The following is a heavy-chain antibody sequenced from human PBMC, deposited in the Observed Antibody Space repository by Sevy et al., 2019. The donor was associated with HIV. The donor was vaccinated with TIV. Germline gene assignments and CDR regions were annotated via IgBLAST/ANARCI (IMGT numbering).Heavy chain of an antibody. CDR3: ARNRGNAFAI. V-gene: IGHV3-13*01. CDR1: GFTFSSYD. Sequence: GGSLRLSCAASGFTFSSYDMHWVRQATGKGLEWVSAIGTSGNTYYPGSVKGRFTISRENATNSLYLQMTSLRAGDTAVYSCARNRGNAFAISGQGTMVTVSS. CDR2: IGTSGNT. D-gene: IGHD3-10*01. J-gene: IGHJ3*02.